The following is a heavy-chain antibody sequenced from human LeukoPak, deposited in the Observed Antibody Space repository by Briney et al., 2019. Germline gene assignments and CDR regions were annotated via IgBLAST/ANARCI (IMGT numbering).Heavy chain of an antibody. J-gene: IGHJ4*02. D-gene: IGHD2-2*01. CDR3: AGAIYCSSTSCYPGDY. CDR2: IIPIFGTA. CDR1: GGTFSSYA. Sequence: SVKVCCKASGGTFSSYAISWVRQAPGQGLEWMGGIIPIFGTANYAQKFQGRVTITTDESTSTAYMELSSLRSEDTAVYYCAGAIYCSSTSCYPGDYWGQGTLVTVSS. V-gene: IGHV1-69*05.